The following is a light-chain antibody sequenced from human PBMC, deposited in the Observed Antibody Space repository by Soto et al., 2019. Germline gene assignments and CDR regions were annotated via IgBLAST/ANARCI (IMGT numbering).Light chain of an antibody. CDR2: KAS. V-gene: IGKV1-5*03. Sequence: DIQMTQSPSTLSANVGDRVTITCRASQSVSNWLAWYQQRPGQAPKLLISKASTLEGGVPSRFSGSGYGTEFTLTIRSLQPDDFATYYCQQSFSPLTFGGGTPQLTFGGGTKVEIK. CDR1: QSVSNW. CDR3: QQSFSPLTFGGGTPQLT. J-gene: IGKJ4*01.